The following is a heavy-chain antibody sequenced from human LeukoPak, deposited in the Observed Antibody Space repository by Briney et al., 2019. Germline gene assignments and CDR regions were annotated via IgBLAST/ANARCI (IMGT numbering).Heavy chain of an antibody. J-gene: IGHJ6*03. CDR3: ARRWYYDSSGYGKDYYYYYYMDV. V-gene: IGHV1-2*02. CDR2: INPNSGGT. CDR1: GYTFTGYY. Sequence: ASVKVSCKASGYTFTGYYMHWVRQAPGQGLEWMRWINPNSGGTNYAQKFQGRVTMTRDTSISTAYMELSRLRSDDTAVYYCARRWYYDSSGYGKDYYYYYYMDVWGKGTTVIVSS. D-gene: IGHD3-22*01.